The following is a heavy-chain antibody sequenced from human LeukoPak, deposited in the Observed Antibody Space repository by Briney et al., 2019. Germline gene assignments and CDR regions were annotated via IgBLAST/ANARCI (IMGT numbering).Heavy chain of an antibody. D-gene: IGHD6-13*01. V-gene: IGHV3-11*04. CDR3: ARVIAAAGPYYYYYYYYMDV. J-gene: IGHJ6*03. CDR1: GFTFSDYY. Sequence: PGGSLRLSCAASGFTFSDYYMSWIRQAPGKGLEWVSYISSSGSTIYYADSVKGRFTISRDNAKNSLYLQMNSLGAEDTAVYYCARVIAAAGPYYYYYYYYMDVWGKGTTVTVSS. CDR2: ISSSGSTI.